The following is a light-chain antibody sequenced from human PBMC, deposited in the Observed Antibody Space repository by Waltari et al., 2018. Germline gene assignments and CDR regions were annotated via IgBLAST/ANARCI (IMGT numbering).Light chain of an antibody. CDR3: CSYAGSSTHVV. V-gene: IGLV2-23*01. J-gene: IGLJ2*01. CDR2: EGS. Sequence: QSALTQPASVSGSPGQSITTSCTGTSSEVWSYNLVSWYQQHPGKAPKLMIYEGSKRPSGVSNRFSGSKSGNTASLTISGLQAEDEADYYCCSYAGSSTHVVFGGGTKLTVL. CDR1: SSEVWSYNL.